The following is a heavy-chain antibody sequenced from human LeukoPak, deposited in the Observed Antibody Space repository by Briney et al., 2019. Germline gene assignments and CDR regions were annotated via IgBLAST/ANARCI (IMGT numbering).Heavy chain of an antibody. CDR2: IYSGGST. D-gene: IGHD3-22*01. CDR1: GFTVSSNY. CDR3: AREGYYYDSSGPRREDY. J-gene: IGHJ4*02. V-gene: IGHV3-53*01. Sequence: GTSLRLSCAASGFTVSSNYMSWVRQAPGKGLEWVSVIYSGGSTYYADSVKGRFTISRDNSKNTLYLQMNSLRAEDTAVYYCAREGYYYDSSGPRREDYWGQGTLVTVSS.